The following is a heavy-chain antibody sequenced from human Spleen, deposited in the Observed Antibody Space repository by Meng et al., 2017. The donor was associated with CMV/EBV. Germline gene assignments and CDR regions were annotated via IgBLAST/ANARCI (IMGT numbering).Heavy chain of an antibody. CDR1: GYTFTGYY. V-gene: IGHV1-2*02. CDR3: ARSPSGPPDYYYGMDV. Sequence: ALVKVSCKASGYTFTGYYMHWVRQAPGQGLEWMGWINPNSGGTKYAQKFKGRVTMTRETSISTVYMELSRLRSDDTAVYYCARSPSGPPDYYYGMDVWGQGTTVTVSS. J-gene: IGHJ6*02. D-gene: IGHD3-10*01. CDR2: INPNSGGT.